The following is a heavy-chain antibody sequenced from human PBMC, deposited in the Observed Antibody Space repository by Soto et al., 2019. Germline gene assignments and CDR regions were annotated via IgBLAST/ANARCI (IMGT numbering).Heavy chain of an antibody. V-gene: IGHV3-7*04. J-gene: IGHJ4*02. Sequence: PGGSLRLSCAASGFTFSSYWMSWVRQAPGKGLEWVANIKQDGSEKYYVDSVKGRFTISRDNAKNSLYLQMNSLRAEDTAVYYCARDHRYYYDSSGYDYWGQGTMVTVSS. CDR1: GFTFSSYW. CDR3: ARDHRYYYDSSGYDY. D-gene: IGHD3-22*01. CDR2: IKQDGSEK.